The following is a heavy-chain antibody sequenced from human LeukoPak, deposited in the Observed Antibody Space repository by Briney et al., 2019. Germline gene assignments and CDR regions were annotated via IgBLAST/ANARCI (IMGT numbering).Heavy chain of an antibody. CDR2: ISSRNSYI. V-gene: IGHV3-21*01. Sequence: GGSLRLSCSASGFTFSSYTMNWVRQAPGKGLEWVSSISSRNSYIYYADSVRGRFTISRDNAKNSLSLQMNSLRAEDTAVYYCASQSGYWGQGTLVTVSS. CDR3: ASQSGY. J-gene: IGHJ4*02. CDR1: GFTFSSYT.